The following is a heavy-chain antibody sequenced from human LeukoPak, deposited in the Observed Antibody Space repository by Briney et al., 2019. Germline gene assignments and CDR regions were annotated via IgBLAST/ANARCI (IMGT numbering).Heavy chain of an antibody. J-gene: IGHJ5*02. CDR2: TYHSGST. CDR1: GGSISSSNW. D-gene: IGHD2-2*01. CDR3: ARGRIVVVPAAMRGNWFDP. Sequence: SGTLSLTCAVSGGSISSSNWWSWVRQPPGKGLEWIGETYHSGSTNYNPSLKSRVTISVDTSKNQFSLKLSSVTAADTAVYYCARGRIVVVPAAMRGNWFDPWGQGTLVTVSS. V-gene: IGHV4-4*02.